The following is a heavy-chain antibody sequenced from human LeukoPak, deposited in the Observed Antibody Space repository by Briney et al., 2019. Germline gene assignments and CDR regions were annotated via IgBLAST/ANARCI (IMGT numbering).Heavy chain of an antibody. J-gene: IGHJ4*02. CDR3: ARAAEYQSSYYFDY. CDR2: ISGYDGDT. CDR1: GYTLTNYA. D-gene: IGHD3-10*01. Sequence: ASVKVSCKTSGYTLTNYAVNWVRQAPGQGLEWMGWISGYDGDTKYGQKFQGRVSMTTDTSTFTAFMELRSLRSDDTAVYYCARAAEYQSSYYFDYWGQGTRVTVSS. V-gene: IGHV1-18*01.